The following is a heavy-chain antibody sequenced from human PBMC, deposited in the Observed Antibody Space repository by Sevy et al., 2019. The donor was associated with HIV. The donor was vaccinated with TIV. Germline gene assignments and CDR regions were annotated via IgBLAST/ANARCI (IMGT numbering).Heavy chain of an antibody. CDR1: GGSISAYY. CDR3: ARAPPVRSGDDSLNWFAP. Sequence: SETLSLTCTVSGGSISAYYWSWIRQPPGKGLEWIGYIHYTGNTKYNPSLESRVTISVDTSKNQFSLKLSSVTAAETAIYYCARAPPVRSGDDSLNWFAPGGQGTLVTVS. CDR2: IHYTGNT. V-gene: IGHV4-59*01. J-gene: IGHJ5*02. D-gene: IGHD5-12*01.